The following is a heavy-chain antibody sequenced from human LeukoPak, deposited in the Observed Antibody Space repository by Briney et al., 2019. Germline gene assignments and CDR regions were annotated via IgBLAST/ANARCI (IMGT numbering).Heavy chain of an antibody. J-gene: IGHJ1*01. Sequence: GGSLRLSCAASGVTFDDYDLYWVRQNPGKGLEWVSGISWNSGSIGYADSVKGRFTISRDNAQNSLHLQTNSLKTEDTALYFCGQGSAGWVVSASEYFQHWGQGTLVTVSS. CDR3: GQGSAGWVVSASEYFQH. V-gene: IGHV3-9*01. CDR1: GVTFDDYD. D-gene: IGHD2-21*01. CDR2: ISWNSGSI.